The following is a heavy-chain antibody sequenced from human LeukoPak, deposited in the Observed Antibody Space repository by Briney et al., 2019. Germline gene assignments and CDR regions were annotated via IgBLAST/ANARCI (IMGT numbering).Heavy chain of an antibody. CDR3: ARTLAGPDYFDY. V-gene: IGHV1-69*06. CDR1: GYTFTGYY. CDR2: IIPIFGTA. D-gene: IGHD6-13*01. J-gene: IGHJ4*02. Sequence: ASVKVSCKASGYTFTGYYMHWVRQAPGQGLEWMGGIIPIFGTANYAQKFQSRVTITADKSTSTAYMELSSLRSEDTAVYYCARTLAGPDYFDYWGQGTLVTVSS.